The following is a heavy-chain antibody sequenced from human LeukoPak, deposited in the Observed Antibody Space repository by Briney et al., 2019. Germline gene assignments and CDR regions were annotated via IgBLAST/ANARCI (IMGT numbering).Heavy chain of an antibody. D-gene: IGHD5-18*01. CDR2: INTDGSST. Sequence: GGSLRLSCAASGFTFSSYWMHWVRQAPGKGLVWVSRINTDGSSTSYVDSGKGRFNISRDNAKNMLYLQMNSLRAEDTAVYYCARGYNYGYWIDYWGQGTLVTVSS. J-gene: IGHJ4*02. V-gene: IGHV3-74*01. CDR3: ARGYNYGYWIDY. CDR1: GFTFSSYW.